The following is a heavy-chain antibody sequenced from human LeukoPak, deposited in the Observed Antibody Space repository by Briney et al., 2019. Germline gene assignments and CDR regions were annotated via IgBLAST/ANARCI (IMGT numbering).Heavy chain of an antibody. V-gene: IGHV4-59*08. D-gene: IGHD1-26*01. CDR1: GGSISSYY. J-gene: IGHJ4*02. Sequence: NPSETLSLTRTVSGGSISSYYWSWIRQPPGKGLEWIGYIYYSGSTNYNPSLKSRVTISVDTSKNQFSLKLSSVTAADTAVYYCARGSSGSYYFDYWGQGTLVTVSS. CDR3: ARGSSGSYYFDY. CDR2: IYYSGST.